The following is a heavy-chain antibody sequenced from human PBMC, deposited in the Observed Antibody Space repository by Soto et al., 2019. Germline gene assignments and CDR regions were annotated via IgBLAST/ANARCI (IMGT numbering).Heavy chain of an antibody. D-gene: IGHD3-10*01. J-gene: IGHJ5*02. Sequence: TSETLSLACNLSGGSISTSSWNWIRQAPGKGLVWIGCVYYTGNTNYNPSLKSRVTMSLDTSKNQFSLKLSSVTAADTAVYYCARRVQTNKVITQDNWFAPWGQGTRVT. CDR1: GGSISTSS. CDR3: ARRVQTNKVITQDNWFAP. V-gene: IGHV4-59*08. CDR2: VYYTGNT.